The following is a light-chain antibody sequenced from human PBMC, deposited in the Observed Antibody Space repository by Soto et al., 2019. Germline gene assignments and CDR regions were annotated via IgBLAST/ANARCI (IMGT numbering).Light chain of an antibody. Sequence: EIVLTQSPGNLSLSPGERATLSCRASQTISRSYLGWYQQKPGQAPRVLMTGASNRATGVPDRFSGSGSGTDFTLTISRLEPEDSASYYCQQYGSSVTVGPGPKVEIK. CDR2: GAS. CDR3: QQYGSSVT. V-gene: IGKV3-20*01. J-gene: IGKJ3*01. CDR1: QTISRSY.